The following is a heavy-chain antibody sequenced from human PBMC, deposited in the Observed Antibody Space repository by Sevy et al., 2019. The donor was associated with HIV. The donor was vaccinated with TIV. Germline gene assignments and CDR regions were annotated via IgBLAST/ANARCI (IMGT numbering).Heavy chain of an antibody. CDR3: AKIGKLGWDFDS. D-gene: IGHD6-19*01. CDR2: INEDGAVK. J-gene: IGHJ4*02. CDR1: GFRFSNFW. Sequence: GGSLRLSCAASGFRFSNFWMSWVRQAPGKGLEWVANINEDGAVKYYADSVKGRFIISRDTANDSLYVQMFSLRAEDTAVYYCAKIGKLGWDFDSWGQGTRVTVSS. V-gene: IGHV3-7*01.